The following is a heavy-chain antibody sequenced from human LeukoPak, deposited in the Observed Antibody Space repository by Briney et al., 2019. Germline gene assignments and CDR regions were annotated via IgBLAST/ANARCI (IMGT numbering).Heavy chain of an antibody. J-gene: IGHJ6*03. Sequence: SETLSLTCSVSGGSISIYYWNWIRQPPGKGLEWIGYIYNSGSTNYNPSLESRVTISINTSKNQFSLRLSSVTAADTAVYYCARGPAKYYYYYYMDVWGKGTTVTVSS. CDR2: IYNSGST. CDR1: GGSISIYY. CDR3: ARGPAKYYYYYYMDV. D-gene: IGHD6-25*01. V-gene: IGHV4-59*01.